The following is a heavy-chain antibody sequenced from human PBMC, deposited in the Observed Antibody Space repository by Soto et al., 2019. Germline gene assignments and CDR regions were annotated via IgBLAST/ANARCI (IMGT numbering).Heavy chain of an antibody. CDR1: GGSISSDSFY. CDR2: IYYSGSA. V-gene: IGHV4-39*01. J-gene: IGHJ4*02. CDR3: ARARGIFAGGDS. D-gene: IGHD3-3*01. Sequence: SETLSLTCTVSGGSISSDSFYWGWIRQPPGKELEWIGSIYYSGSAYYSLSLKSRVTISVDTSKSQFSLHLSSVTAADTAVYYCARARGIFAGGDSWGQGTLVTVSS.